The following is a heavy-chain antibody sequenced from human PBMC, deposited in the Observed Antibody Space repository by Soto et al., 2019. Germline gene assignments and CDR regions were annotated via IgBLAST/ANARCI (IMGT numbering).Heavy chain of an antibody. CDR3: ARGKLSDYVWGSYRYHFDY. D-gene: IGHD3-16*02. CDR1: GGSFCGYY. V-gene: IGHV4-34*01. Sequence: SETLSLTCAVYGGSFCGYYWSWIRQPPGKGLEWIGEINHSGSTNYNPSLKSRVTISVDTSKNQFSLKLSSVTAADTAVYYCARGKLSDYVWGSYRYHFDYWGQGTVVTVSS. J-gene: IGHJ4*02. CDR2: INHSGST.